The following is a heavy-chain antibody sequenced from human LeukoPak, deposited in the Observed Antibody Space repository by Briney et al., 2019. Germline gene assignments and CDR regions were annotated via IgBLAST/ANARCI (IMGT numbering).Heavy chain of an antibody. J-gene: IGHJ5*02. D-gene: IGHD1-26*01. CDR1: VYTFPNSY. Sequence: ASVKVSCKASVYTFPNSYIHCVRQAPGQGLEWMGSMNPKSGGTKYAQKFQGRVSMTRDTSISTAYMELASQTSDDTAVYYCARAGGRSWFDPWGQGTLVTVSS. CDR2: MNPKSGGT. CDR3: ARAGGRSWFDP. V-gene: IGHV1-2*02.